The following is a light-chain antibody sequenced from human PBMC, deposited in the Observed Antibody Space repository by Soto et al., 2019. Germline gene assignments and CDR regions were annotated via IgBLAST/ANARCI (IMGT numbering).Light chain of an antibody. CDR1: QGISNS. CDR2: GVS. V-gene: IGKV3-20*01. J-gene: IGKJ1*01. Sequence: EIVMTQSPATLSVSPGERATLSCRASQGISNSLAWYQQKPGQAPRLLIYGVSTRASGIPDRFSGSGSGTDFTLTISRLEPEDFAVYYCQHYGTSPTWTFGQGTKVDIK. CDR3: QHYGTSPTWT.